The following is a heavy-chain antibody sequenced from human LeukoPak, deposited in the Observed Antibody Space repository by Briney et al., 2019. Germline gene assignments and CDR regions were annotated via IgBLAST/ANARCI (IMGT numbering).Heavy chain of an antibody. CDR1: GGSISSGGYY. V-gene: IGHV4-30-4*01. CDR2: IYYSGST. Sequence: PSQTLSLTCAVSGGSISSGGYYWSWIRQPPGKGLEWIGYIYYSGSTYYNPSLKSRVTISVDTSKNQFSLKLSSVTAADTAVYYCARGVERFLEWLSFYYFDYWGQGTLVTVSS. D-gene: IGHD3-3*01. CDR3: ARGVERFLEWLSFYYFDY. J-gene: IGHJ4*02.